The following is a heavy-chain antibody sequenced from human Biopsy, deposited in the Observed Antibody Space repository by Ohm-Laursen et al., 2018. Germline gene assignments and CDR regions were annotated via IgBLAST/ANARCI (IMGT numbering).Heavy chain of an antibody. V-gene: IGHV3-23*01. D-gene: IGHD3-16*01. J-gene: IGHJ4*01. CDR2: LDVAEYNI. CDR3: VRTWGGYDFDS. CDR1: GFTFHSYA. Sequence: SLRLSCAATGFTFHSYAMNWVRQAPGKGLEWISRLDVAEYNIYYAASVRGRFTASRDNSKGMVYLQMDSLRVDDTAVYYCVRTWGGYDFDSWGQGTLVTVSS.